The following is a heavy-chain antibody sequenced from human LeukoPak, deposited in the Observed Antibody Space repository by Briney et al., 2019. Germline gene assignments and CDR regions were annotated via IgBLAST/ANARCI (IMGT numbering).Heavy chain of an antibody. CDR3: ARAGVQYGSGSYNLDY. Sequence: PGGSLRLSCAASGFTFSSYGMHWVRQAPGKGLEWVAVISYDGSNKYYADSVKGRFTISRDNSKNTLYLQMNSLRAEDTAVYYCARAGVQYGSGSYNLDYWGQGTLVTVSS. D-gene: IGHD3-10*01. CDR1: GFTFSSYG. CDR2: ISYDGSNK. J-gene: IGHJ4*02. V-gene: IGHV3-30*03.